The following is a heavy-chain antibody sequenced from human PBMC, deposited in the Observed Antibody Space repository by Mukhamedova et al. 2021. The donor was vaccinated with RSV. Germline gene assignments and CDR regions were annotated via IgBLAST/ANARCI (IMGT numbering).Heavy chain of an antibody. CDR1: GFTFSTYD. Sequence: GFTFSTYDMHWVRQAPGKGLEWVAFIRYDETIKYYADSVKGRFTISRDNSKSMLFLQMSSLRHEDTAVYFCAKVGYWSGSYYYMD. V-gene: IGHV3-30*02. D-gene: IGHD2-15*01. J-gene: IGHJ6*03. CDR2: IRYDETIK. CDR3: AKVGYWSGSYYYMD.